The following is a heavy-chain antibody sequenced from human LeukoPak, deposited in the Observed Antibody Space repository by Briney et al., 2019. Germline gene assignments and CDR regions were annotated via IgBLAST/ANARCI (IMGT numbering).Heavy chain of an antibody. D-gene: IGHD3-10*01. CDR2: ISSSSSYI. J-gene: IGHJ3*02. CDR1: GFTFSSYS. Sequence: PGGSLRLSCAASGFTFSSYSMNRVRQAPGKGLEWDSSISSSSSYIYYADSVKGRFTISRDNAKNSLYLQMNSLRAEDTAVYYCARDTVLLWFGELSDDAFDMWGQGTMVTVSS. V-gene: IGHV3-21*01. CDR3: ARDTVLLWFGELSDDAFDM.